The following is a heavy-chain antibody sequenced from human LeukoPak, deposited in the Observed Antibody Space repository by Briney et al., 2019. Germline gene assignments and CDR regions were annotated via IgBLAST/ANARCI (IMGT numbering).Heavy chain of an antibody. V-gene: IGHV1-24*01. CDR1: GYTLTELS. CDR3: ATEGALAAADAFDI. Sequence: ASVKVSCKVSGYTLTELSMHWVRQAPGKGLEWMGGFDPEDGETIYAQKFQGRVTMTEDTSTDTAYMELSSLRSEDTAVYYCATEGALAAADAFDIWGQGTMVTVSS. D-gene: IGHD6-13*01. CDR2: FDPEDGET. J-gene: IGHJ3*02.